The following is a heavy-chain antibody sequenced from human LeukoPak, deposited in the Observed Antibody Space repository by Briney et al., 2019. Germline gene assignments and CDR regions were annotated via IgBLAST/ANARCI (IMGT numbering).Heavy chain of an antibody. V-gene: IGHV4-39*07. J-gene: IGHJ5*02. D-gene: IGHD3-10*01. CDR2: IYYSGSA. CDR1: GGSISSSSYY. Sequence: SETLSLTCTVSGGSISSSSYYWGWIRQPPGKGLEWIGSIYYSGSAYYNPSLKSRVTISVDTSKNQFSLKLSSVTAADTAVYYCAREGLNMVRGVIPKEAWGWFDPWGQGTLVTVSS. CDR3: AREGLNMVRGVIPKEAWGWFDP.